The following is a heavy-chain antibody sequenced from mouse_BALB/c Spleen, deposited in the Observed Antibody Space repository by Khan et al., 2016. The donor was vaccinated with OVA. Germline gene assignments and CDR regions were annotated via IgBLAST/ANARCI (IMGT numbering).Heavy chain of an antibody. J-gene: IGHJ3*01. V-gene: IGHV3-2*02. Sequence: EVQLQESGPGLVKPSQSLSLTCTVTGYSITSEFAWNWIRQFPGNKLEWMGYISYSGNTRYNPSLKSLISITRATSRNQFFLQLNSVTTEDTATYYCARKDYYDYDPFPYWSQGTLVTVSA. D-gene: IGHD2-4*01. CDR2: ISYSGNT. CDR1: GYSITSEFA. CDR3: ARKDYYDYDPFPY.